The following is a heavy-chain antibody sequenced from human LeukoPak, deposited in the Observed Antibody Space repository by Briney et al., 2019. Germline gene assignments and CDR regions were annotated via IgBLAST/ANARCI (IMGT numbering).Heavy chain of an antibody. CDR3: HEYQLLCWAFDI. D-gene: IGHD2-2*01. CDR1: GGSFSGYY. CDR2: ISHSGST. V-gene: IGHV4-34*01. J-gene: IGHJ3*02. Sequence: PSETLSLTCAVYGGSFSGYYWSWIRPPPGKGLEWIGEISHSGSTNYNPSLKSRVTISVDTSKNQFSLKLSSVTAADTAVYCCHEYQLLCWAFDIWGQGTMVTVSS.